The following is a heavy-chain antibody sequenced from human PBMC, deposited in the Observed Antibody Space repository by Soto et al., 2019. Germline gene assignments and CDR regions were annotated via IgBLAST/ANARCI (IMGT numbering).Heavy chain of an antibody. CDR1: GYSFTSYW. CDR3: ARDRKDFWSGYGMDV. D-gene: IGHD3-3*01. CDR2: IYPGDSDT. J-gene: IGHJ6*02. V-gene: IGHV5-51*01. Sequence: GESLKISCKGSGYSFTSYWIGWVRQMPGKGLEWMGIIYPGDSDTRYSPSFQGQVTIPADKSISTAYLQWSSLKASDTAVYYCARDRKDFWSGYGMDVWGQGTTVTVSS.